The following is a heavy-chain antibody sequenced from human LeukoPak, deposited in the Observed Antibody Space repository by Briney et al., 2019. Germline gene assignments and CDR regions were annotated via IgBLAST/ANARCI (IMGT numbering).Heavy chain of an antibody. J-gene: IGHJ6*03. CDR1: GDSISTYY. CDR2: IYYSGST. D-gene: IGHD3-10*01. V-gene: IGHV4-39*01. Sequence: SETLSLTCTVSGDSISTYYWSWIRQPPGKGLEWIGSIYYSGSTYYNPSLKSRVTISVDTSKNQFSLKLSSVTAADTAVYYCARQTQDYYGSGSWSTSGYMDVWGKGTTVTISS. CDR3: ARQTQDYYGSGSWSTSGYMDV.